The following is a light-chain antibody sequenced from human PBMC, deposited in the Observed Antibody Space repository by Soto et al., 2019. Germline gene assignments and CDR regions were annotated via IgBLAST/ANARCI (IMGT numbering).Light chain of an antibody. V-gene: IGLV3-1*01. CDR1: KLGDKY. Sequence: SYELTQPPSVSVSPGQTASITCSGDKLGDKYACWYQQKPGQYPVLVIYQDSKRPSGIPERFSGSNSGNTATLTISGTQAMDEADYYCQARDSSTADVVFGGGTKLTVL. CDR2: QDS. CDR3: QARDSSTADVV. J-gene: IGLJ2*01.